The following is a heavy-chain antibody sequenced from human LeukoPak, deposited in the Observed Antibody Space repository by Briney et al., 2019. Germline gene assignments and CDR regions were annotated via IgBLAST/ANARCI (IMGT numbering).Heavy chain of an antibody. J-gene: IGHJ6*03. D-gene: IGHD2-15*01. Sequence: GGSLRLSCAASGFTFSSYAMNWVRQAPGKGLEWVSGISGSGGGTYYADSVKGRFTISRDNSKNTLYPQMNSLRAEDTAVYYCAKAAYCSGADCLHTRSGAYYYYYMDVWGKGTPVTVSS. CDR3: AKAAYCSGADCLHTRSGAYYYYYMDV. CDR1: GFTFSSYA. CDR2: ISGSGGGT. V-gene: IGHV3-23*01.